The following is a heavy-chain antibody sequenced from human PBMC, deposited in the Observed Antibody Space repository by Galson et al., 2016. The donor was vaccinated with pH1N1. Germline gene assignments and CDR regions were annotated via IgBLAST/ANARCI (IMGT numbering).Heavy chain of an antibody. CDR1: GYTFTDYY. D-gene: IGHD4-17*01. CDR3: ARVGPTVTTYDS. CDR2: MSTNSDDT. J-gene: IGHJ4*02. V-gene: IGHV1-2*02. Sequence: SVKVSCKASGYTFTDYYLHWVRQAPGQGLEWMGWMSTNSDDTNSAQNFQGRVTMTRDTSVTTAYMELSRLRSDDMAIYYCARVGPTVTTYDSWGQGTLVTVSS.